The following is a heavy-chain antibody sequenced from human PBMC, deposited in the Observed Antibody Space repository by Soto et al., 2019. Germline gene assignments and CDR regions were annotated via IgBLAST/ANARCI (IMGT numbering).Heavy chain of an antibody. CDR3: ARGGVGYCSSTSCYIYRGYYYYYGMDV. J-gene: IGHJ6*02. D-gene: IGHD2-2*02. Sequence: SVPLSLTCAVYGGSFSGYYWGWIRQPPGKGLEWIGEINHSGSTNYNPSLKSRVTISVDTSKNQFSLKLSSVTAADTAVYYCARGGVGYCSSTSCYIYRGYYYYYGMDVWGQGTTVT. CDR1: GGSFSGYY. CDR2: INHSGST. V-gene: IGHV4-34*01.